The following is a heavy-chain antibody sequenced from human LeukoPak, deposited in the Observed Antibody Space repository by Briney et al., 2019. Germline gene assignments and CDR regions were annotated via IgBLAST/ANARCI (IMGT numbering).Heavy chain of an antibody. J-gene: IGHJ4*02. CDR3: AKEGQYQLLYFDY. D-gene: IGHD2-2*01. V-gene: IGHV3-23*01. Sequence: AGGSLRLSCAASGFTFSSYAMSWVRQAPGKGLEWVSAISGSGGSTYYAASVKGRFTISRDNSKNTLYLQMNSLRAEDTAVYYCAKEGQYQLLYFDYWGQGTLVTVSS. CDR2: ISGSGGST. CDR1: GFTFSSYA.